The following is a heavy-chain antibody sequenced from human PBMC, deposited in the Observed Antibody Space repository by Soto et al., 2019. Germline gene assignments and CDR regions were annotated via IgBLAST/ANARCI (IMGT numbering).Heavy chain of an antibody. CDR1: GDSISSSSYY. V-gene: IGHV4-39*01. D-gene: IGHD2-21*01. Sequence: QLQLQESGPGLVKPSETLSLICTVSGDSISSSSYYWGWIRQPPGKGLEWIGTIYYSGTTYYNPSIKSRVKITVDTSKNQFSLKLNSVTATDTAVYYCARHAYSAQIDLNWFDPWGQGTLVTVSS. CDR3: ARHAYSAQIDLNWFDP. J-gene: IGHJ5*02. CDR2: IYYSGTT.